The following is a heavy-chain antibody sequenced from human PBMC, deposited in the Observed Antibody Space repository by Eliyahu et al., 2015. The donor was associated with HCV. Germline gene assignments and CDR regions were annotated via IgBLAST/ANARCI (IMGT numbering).Heavy chain of an antibody. CDR1: GDTFSNYS. Sequence: QVQLVQSGAEVKKPGSSVKVSCKASGDTFSNYSLSWVRQAPGQGLEWMGRIIPILGIPNYAQKFQGRVTIMADKSTSTAYMELSSLRSEDTAVYYCAREPRGRVVGEEYYFDYWGQGTLVTVSS. D-gene: IGHD1-26*01. CDR3: AREPRGRVVGEEYYFDY. J-gene: IGHJ4*02. CDR2: IIPILGIP. V-gene: IGHV1-69*08.